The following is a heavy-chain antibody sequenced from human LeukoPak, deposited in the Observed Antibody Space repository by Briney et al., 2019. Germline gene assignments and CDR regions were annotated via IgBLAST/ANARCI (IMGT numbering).Heavy chain of an antibody. CDR3: ARRDRVLYYFDY. D-gene: IGHD2-15*01. J-gene: IGHJ4*02. CDR2: INHSGST. CDR1: GGSFSGYY. Sequence: SETLSLTCAVYGGSFSGYYWSWIRQPPGKGLEWIGEINHSGSTNYNPSLKSRVTISVDTSKNQFSLKLSSVTAADTAVYYCARRDRVLYYFDYWGQGTLVTVSS. V-gene: IGHV4-34*01.